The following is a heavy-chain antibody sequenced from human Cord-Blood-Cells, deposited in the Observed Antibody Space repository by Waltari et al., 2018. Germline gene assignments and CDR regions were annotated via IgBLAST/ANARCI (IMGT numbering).Heavy chain of an antibody. Sequence: QVQLVASGGGVVQTGRSLRLSCAASGFTFSSYALHWVRQAPGKGLEWVAVISYDGSHKYYADSVKGRFTISRDNSKNTLYLQMNSLRAEDTAVYYCARDFAGAPDYWGQGTLVTVSS. CDR2: ISYDGSHK. D-gene: IGHD7-27*01. J-gene: IGHJ4*02. CDR3: ARDFAGAPDY. CDR1: GFTFSSYA. V-gene: IGHV3-30*04.